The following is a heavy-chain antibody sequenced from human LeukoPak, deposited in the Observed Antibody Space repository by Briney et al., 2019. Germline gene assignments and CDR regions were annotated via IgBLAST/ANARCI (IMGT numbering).Heavy chain of an antibody. J-gene: IGHJ4*02. Sequence: SETLSLTCTVYGGSFSPSYWSWIRQPPGKGLEWIGEINHSGTTNYNPSLKSRATISIDTSKNQSSLRLSSVTAADTAVYYCARLAFWSGYYQFDNWGQGTMVAVSS. V-gene: IGHV4-34*01. CDR2: INHSGTT. CDR3: ARLAFWSGYYQFDN. D-gene: IGHD3-3*01. CDR1: GGSFSPSY.